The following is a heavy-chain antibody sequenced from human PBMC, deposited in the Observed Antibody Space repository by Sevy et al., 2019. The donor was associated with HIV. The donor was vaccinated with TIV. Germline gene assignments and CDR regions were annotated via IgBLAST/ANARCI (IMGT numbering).Heavy chain of an antibody. Sequence: GGSLRLSCAVSGFSFDSYGMTWVRQAPGKGLEWVSGISGSGTRTYYADSVKGRFSISRDNSKNRLYLQMNSLRSEDTASDYWGKGGGGHYDPDEIGYYFYYYNMDVWGKGTTVTVS. J-gene: IGHJ6*03. V-gene: IGHV3-23*01. CDR3: GKGGGGHYDPDEIGYYFYYYNMDV. D-gene: IGHD3-22*01. CDR2: ISGSGTRT. CDR1: GFSFDSYG.